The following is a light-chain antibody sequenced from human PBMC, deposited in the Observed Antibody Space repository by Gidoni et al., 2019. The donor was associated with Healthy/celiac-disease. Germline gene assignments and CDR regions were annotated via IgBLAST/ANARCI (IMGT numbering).Light chain of an antibody. CDR2: KAS. V-gene: IGKV1-5*03. J-gene: IGKJ2*01. Sequence: DTHVTQSLSTLSASVGDRVTITCRASQSISSWLAWYQQKPGKAPKLLIYKASSLESGVPSRFSGSGSGTEFTLTISSLQPDDFATYYCQQYNSYSQYTFGQGTKLEIK. CDR3: QQYNSYSQYT. CDR1: QSISSW.